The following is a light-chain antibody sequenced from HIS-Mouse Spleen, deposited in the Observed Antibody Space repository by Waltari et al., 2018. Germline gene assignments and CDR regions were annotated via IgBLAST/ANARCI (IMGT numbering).Light chain of an antibody. Sequence: SYELTQPPSVSVSPGQTARITCRVDALPKKYAYWYQQKSGQAPVLVIYEDSKRPSGIPEGFSGSSSGTMATLTISGAQVEDEADYYCYSTDSSGNHRVFGGGTKLTVL. CDR1: ALPKKY. CDR3: YSTDSSGNHRV. CDR2: EDS. V-gene: IGLV3-10*01. J-gene: IGLJ2*01.